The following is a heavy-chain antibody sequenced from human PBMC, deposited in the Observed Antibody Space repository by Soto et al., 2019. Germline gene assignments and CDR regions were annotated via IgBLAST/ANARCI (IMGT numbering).Heavy chain of an antibody. CDR1: GGSITSGAYY. CDR2: IHYSGRT. D-gene: IGHD3-22*01. Sequence: QVQLQESGPGLVKPSQTLSLTCAVSGGSITSGAYYWTWIRQHPGKGLEWIAYIHYSGRTYYNPSLKSRVTISVDTSNNQFSLKLSSVTAADTAVYYCARYYFDSSGYSNWFDPWGQGTLVTVSS. J-gene: IGHJ5*02. V-gene: IGHV4-31*11. CDR3: ARYYFDSSGYSNWFDP.